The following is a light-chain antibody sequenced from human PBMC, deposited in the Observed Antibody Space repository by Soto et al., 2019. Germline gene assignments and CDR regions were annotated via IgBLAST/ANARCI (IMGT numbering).Light chain of an antibody. CDR3: SSYTTTSTYV. Sequence: QSVLTQPASVSGSPGQTITISGTGTSSDVGGYDYVSWYQQHPDKAPRFMIYEVTNRPSGVSHRFSGSKSGNTASLTISGLQAEDEADYYCSSYTTTSTYVFGTGTTVTVL. V-gene: IGLV2-14*01. CDR1: SSDVGGYDY. J-gene: IGLJ1*01. CDR2: EVT.